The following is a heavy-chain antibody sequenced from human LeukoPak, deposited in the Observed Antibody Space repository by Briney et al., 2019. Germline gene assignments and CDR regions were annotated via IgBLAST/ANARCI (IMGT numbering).Heavy chain of an antibody. V-gene: IGHV1-46*01. CDR1: GYTFTSYY. D-gene: IGHD3-9*01. Sequence: ASVTVSCKASGYTFTSYYMHWVRQAPGQGLEWMGIINPSGGSTSYAQKFQGRVTMTRDTSTSTVYMELSSLRSEDTAVYYCARDRAVTGYYTLFDYWGQGTLVTVSS. CDR2: INPSGGST. CDR3: ARDRAVTGYYTLFDY. J-gene: IGHJ4*02.